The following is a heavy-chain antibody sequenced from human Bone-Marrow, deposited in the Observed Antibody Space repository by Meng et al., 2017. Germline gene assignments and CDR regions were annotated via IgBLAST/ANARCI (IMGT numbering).Heavy chain of an antibody. J-gene: IGHJ4*02. CDR1: GGSFSDYY. Sequence: QGQLQQWAAGLLKPSETLSLTCVVSGGSFSDYYWSWIRQPPGKGLEWIGEINHSGSTNYNPSLESRATISVDTSQNNLSLKLSSVTAADSAVYYCARGPTTMAHDFDYWGQGTLVTVSS. CDR3: ARGPTTMAHDFDY. V-gene: IGHV4-34*01. CDR2: INHSGST. D-gene: IGHD4-11*01.